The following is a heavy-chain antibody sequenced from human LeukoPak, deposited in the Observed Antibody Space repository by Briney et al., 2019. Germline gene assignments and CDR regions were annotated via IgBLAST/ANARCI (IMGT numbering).Heavy chain of an antibody. Sequence: PGGSLRLSCAVSGFTFSDYYMSWIRQAPGKGLEWVSYISSGGSTISHADSVKGRFTISRDNAENSLYLQMNSLRAEDTAVYYCARRAAAGRSFDYWGQGTLVTVSS. V-gene: IGHV3-11*01. CDR1: GFTFSDYY. J-gene: IGHJ4*02. D-gene: IGHD6-13*01. CDR3: ARRAAAGRSFDY. CDR2: ISSGGSTI.